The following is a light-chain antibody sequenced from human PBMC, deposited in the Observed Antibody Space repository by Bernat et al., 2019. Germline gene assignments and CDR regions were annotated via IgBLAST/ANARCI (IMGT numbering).Light chain of an antibody. CDR1: SSDVGIYNL. V-gene: IGLV2-23*02. CDR3: CSYAGGTTIWL. Sequence: QSALTQPASVSGSPGQSITIPCTGTSSDVGIYNLVSWYQQHPGKAPKLLIYEVTKRPSGVSNRLSGSKSGNTASLTISGLQAEDEADYYCCSYAGGTTIWLFGGGTKLTVL. CDR2: EVT. J-gene: IGLJ3*02.